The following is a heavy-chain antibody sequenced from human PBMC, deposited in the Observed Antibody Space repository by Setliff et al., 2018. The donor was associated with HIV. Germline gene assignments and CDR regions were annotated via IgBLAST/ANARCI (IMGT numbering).Heavy chain of an antibody. CDR1: GGIFSRFA. J-gene: IGHJ6*03. Sequence: GGIFSRFAFSWVRQAPGQGLEWMGGIIPIFGTPNYAQKFQGRVTITTDESTNTVYMELYSLTSEDTAIYYCASSAGAVPTTAPYGDYYYYFYMDVWGKGTTVTVSS. CDR3: ASSAGAVPTTAPYGDYYYYFYMDV. CDR2: IIPIFGTP. V-gene: IGHV1-69*05. D-gene: IGHD1-1*01.